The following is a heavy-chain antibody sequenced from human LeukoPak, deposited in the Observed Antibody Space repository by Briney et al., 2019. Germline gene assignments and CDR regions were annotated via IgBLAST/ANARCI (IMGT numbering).Heavy chain of an antibody. CDR3: ARVGSITMIISFFDY. D-gene: IGHD3-22*01. CDR2: ISYDGSNK. V-gene: IGHV3-30-3*01. CDR1: GFTFSSYA. Sequence: GGSLRLSCAASGFTFSSYAMHWVRQAPGKGLEWVAVISYDGSNKYYADSVKGRFTISRDNSKNTLYLQMNSLRAEDTAVYYCARVGSITMIISFFDYWGQGTLVTVSS. J-gene: IGHJ4*02.